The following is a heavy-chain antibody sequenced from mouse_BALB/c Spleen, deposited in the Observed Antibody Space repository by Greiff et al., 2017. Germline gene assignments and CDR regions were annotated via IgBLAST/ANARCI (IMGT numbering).Heavy chain of an antibody. CDR3: AKGNGNYRIAY. D-gene: IGHD2-1*01. J-gene: IGHJ3*01. CDR1: GYTFSSYW. Sequence: VQLQQSGAELMKPGASVKISCKATGYTFSSYWIEWVKQRPGHGLEWIGEILPGSGSTNYNVKFKGKATFTADTSSNTAYMQLSSLTSEDSAVYYCAKGNGNYRIAYWGQGTLVTVSA. CDR2: ILPGSGST. V-gene: IGHV1-9*01.